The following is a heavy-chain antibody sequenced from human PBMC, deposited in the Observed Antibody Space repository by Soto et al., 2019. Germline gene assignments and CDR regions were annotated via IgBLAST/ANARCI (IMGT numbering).Heavy chain of an antibody. CDR1: GFTFSSYA. V-gene: IGHV3-23*01. Sequence: EVQLLESGGGLVQPGGSLRLSCAASGFTFSSYAMSWVRQAPGKGLEWVSTISGSGGITYYADSVKGRFTISRDNSKNTLNLQMNSLRAEDTAVYYWAKVIAVAGGPIDYWGQGTLVTVSS. D-gene: IGHD6-19*01. J-gene: IGHJ4*02. CDR2: ISGSGGIT. CDR3: AKVIAVAGGPIDY.